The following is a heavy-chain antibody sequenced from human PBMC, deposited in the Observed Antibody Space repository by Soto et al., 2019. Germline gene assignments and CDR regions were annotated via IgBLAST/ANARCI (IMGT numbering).Heavy chain of an antibody. CDR1: GFTISTYA. CDR3: AKDAVYKDGLWLMDS. J-gene: IGHJ5*02. Sequence: GGSLRLSCAASGFTISTYAMTWVRQAPGKGLECVPGVTGSGGQIHYADSVKGRFTISKDNSKNTLYLQMSSLREEDTALYYCAKDAVYKDGLWLMDSWGQGTLVTVSS. CDR2: VTGSGGQI. D-gene: IGHD2-21*01. V-gene: IGHV3-23*01.